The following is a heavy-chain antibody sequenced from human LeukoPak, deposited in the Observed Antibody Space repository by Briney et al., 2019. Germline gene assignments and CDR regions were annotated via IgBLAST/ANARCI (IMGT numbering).Heavy chain of an antibody. CDR3: AKGYPDSSGYNYFDY. Sequence: GGSLRLSCVGSGFTFRSHAMSWVRQAPEKGLEFVSGIYENGGTTYYADSVKGRFSISRDNSKNTLYLQMDSLRGEDTAVYYCAKGYPDSSGYNYFDYWGQGTLVTVSS. D-gene: IGHD3-22*01. J-gene: IGHJ4*02. CDR1: GFTFRSHA. CDR2: IYENGGTT. V-gene: IGHV3-23*01.